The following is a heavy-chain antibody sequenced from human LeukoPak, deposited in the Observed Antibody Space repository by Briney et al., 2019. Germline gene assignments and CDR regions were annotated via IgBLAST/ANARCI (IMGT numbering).Heavy chain of an antibody. Sequence: GGSLRLSCAASGFTFSSYWMSWVRQAPGKGLEWVAVISYDGSNKYYADSVKGRFTISRDNSKNTLYLQMNSLRAEDTAVYYCAKLGPLYQLLHFDYWGQGTLVTVSS. CDR2: ISYDGSNK. CDR1: GFTFSSYW. V-gene: IGHV3-30*18. CDR3: AKLGPLYQLLHFDY. D-gene: IGHD2-2*01. J-gene: IGHJ4*02.